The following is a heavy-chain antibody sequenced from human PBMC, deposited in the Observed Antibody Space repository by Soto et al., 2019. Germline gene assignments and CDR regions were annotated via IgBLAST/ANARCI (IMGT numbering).Heavy chain of an antibody. CDR1: GFTFSSYS. D-gene: IGHD5-12*01. CDR3: AREGDGYNFGNWYFDL. J-gene: IGHJ2*01. Sequence: EVQLVESGGGLVKPGGSLRLSCAASGFTFSSYSMNWVRQAPGKGLEWVSSISSSSSYIYYADSVKGRFTISRDNAKNSLYLQMNSLRAEDTAVYYCAREGDGYNFGNWYFDLWVRGTLVTVSS. CDR2: ISSSSSYI. V-gene: IGHV3-21*01.